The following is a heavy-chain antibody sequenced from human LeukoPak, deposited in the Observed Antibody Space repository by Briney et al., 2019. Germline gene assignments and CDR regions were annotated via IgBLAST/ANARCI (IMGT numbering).Heavy chain of an antibody. Sequence: GGSLRLSCAASGFTFSSYSMNWVRQAPGKGLEWVSSISSTSNYADSVKGRFTISRDNVKNSLYLQMNSLRAEDTAVYYCARDGHFDYWGQGTLVTVSS. J-gene: IGHJ4*02. CDR3: ARDGHFDY. V-gene: IGHV3-21*06. CDR2: ISSTS. CDR1: GFTFSSYS.